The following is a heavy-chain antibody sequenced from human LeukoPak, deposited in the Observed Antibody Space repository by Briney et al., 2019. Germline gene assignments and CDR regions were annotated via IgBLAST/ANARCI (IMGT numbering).Heavy chain of an antibody. J-gene: IGHJ5*02. V-gene: IGHV1-2*02. CDR2: INPNSGGT. Sequence: ASVKVSCKASGYTFTGYYMHWVRQAPGQGREWMGWINPNSGGTNYAQKFQGRVTMTRDTSISTAYMELSRLRSDDTAVYYCARDNVPVVWGSSSWYIPWFDPWGQGTLVTVSS. CDR3: ARDNVPVVWGSSSWYIPWFDP. CDR1: GYTFTGYY. D-gene: IGHD6-13*01.